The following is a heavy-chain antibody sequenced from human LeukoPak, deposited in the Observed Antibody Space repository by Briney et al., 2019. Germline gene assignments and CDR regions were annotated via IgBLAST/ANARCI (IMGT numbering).Heavy chain of an antibody. V-gene: IGHV3-23*01. CDR1: GFILSSYV. D-gene: IGHD4-17*01. CDR3: AASVSRAGYYFDY. J-gene: IGHJ4*02. Sequence: PGGSPRLSCAASGFILSSYVMSWVRQAPGKGLEWVSLISVAADNTYYADSVKGRFAISRDNSKNTLFLQMNSLRAEDTAVYYCAASVSRAGYYFDYWGQGTLVTVSS. CDR2: ISVAADNT.